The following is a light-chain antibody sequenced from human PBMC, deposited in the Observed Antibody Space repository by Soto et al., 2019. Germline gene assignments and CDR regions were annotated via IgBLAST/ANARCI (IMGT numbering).Light chain of an antibody. Sequence: QAVVTQPPSVSGAPGQRVTISCTGSSSNIGAGYGVHWYQQLPGAAPKVVIYGNNNRPAGVPDRFSGSKSGTSASLDITGLQADDEADYFCQSYDSRLRGSVFGGGTKLTVL. J-gene: IGLJ2*01. CDR3: QSYDSRLRGSV. CDR2: GNN. CDR1: SSNIGAGYG. V-gene: IGLV1-40*01.